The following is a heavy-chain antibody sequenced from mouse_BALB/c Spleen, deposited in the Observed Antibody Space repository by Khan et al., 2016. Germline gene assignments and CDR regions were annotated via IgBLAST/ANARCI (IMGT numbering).Heavy chain of an antibody. CDR2: IDPANGNT. D-gene: IGHD2-2*01. CDR3: ASFYGYDVAGFAY. V-gene: IGHV14-3*02. CDR1: GFNIKDTY. J-gene: IGHJ3*01. Sequence: VQLQQSGAELVKPGASVKLSCTASGFNIKDTYMHWVKQRPEQGLEWIGRIDPANGNTNYDPKFQGKATITADTSSNTAYLQLSSLTSEDTAVYYCASFYGYDVAGFAYWGQGTLVTVSA.